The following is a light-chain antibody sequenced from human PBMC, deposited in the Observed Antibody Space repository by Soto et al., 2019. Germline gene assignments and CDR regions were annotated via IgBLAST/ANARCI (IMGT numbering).Light chain of an antibody. J-gene: IGLJ3*02. Sequence: QSALTQPASVSGSPGQSITISCTGTSSDYVSWYQQHPDKAPKLMIYEVSNRPSGVSNRFSGSKSGNTASLTISGLQAEDEADYYCSSYTSSNTRVFGGGTKLTVL. V-gene: IGLV2-14*01. CDR3: SSYTSSNTRV. CDR1: SSDY. CDR2: EVS.